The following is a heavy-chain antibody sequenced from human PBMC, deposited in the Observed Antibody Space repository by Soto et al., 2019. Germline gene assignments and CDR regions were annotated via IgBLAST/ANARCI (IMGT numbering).Heavy chain of an antibody. V-gene: IGHV1-18*01. Sequence: QVQLVQSGAAVKKPGPSVKVSCKASGYTFTSYGISWVRQAPGQGLEWMGWISAYNGNTNYAQKLQGRVTMTTDTSTSTAYMELRSLRSDDTAVYYCARDEPYRDYYYYGMDVWGQGTTVTVSS. CDR2: ISAYNGNT. CDR1: GYTFTSYG. CDR3: ARDEPYRDYYYYGMDV. D-gene: IGHD5-18*01. J-gene: IGHJ6*02.